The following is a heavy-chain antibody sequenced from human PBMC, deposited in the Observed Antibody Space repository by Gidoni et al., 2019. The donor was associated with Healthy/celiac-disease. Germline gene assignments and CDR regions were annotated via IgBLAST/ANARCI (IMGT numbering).Heavy chain of an antibody. Sequence: QVQLVESGGGVVQPGRSLRLSCAASGSTFSSYGLHWVRQAPGKGLEWVAVIGYDGSNKYYADSVKGRFTISRDNSKNTLYLQMNSLRAEDTAVYYCARDSTYCSSTSCYTNYYMDVWGKGTTVTVSS. V-gene: IGHV3-33*01. J-gene: IGHJ6*03. CDR3: ARDSTYCSSTSCYTNYYMDV. CDR2: IGYDGSNK. CDR1: GSTFSSYG. D-gene: IGHD2-2*02.